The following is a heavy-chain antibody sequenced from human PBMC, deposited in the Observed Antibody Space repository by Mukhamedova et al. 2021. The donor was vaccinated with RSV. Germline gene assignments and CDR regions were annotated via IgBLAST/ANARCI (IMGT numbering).Heavy chain of an antibody. Sequence: GLEWVSAISGSGGSTYYADSVKGRFTISRDNSKNTLYLQMNSLRAEDTAVYYCAKDIVVVVAALGWFDPWGQGTRVTVSS. CDR3: AKDIVVVVAALGWFDP. J-gene: IGHJ5*02. V-gene: IGHV3-23*01. D-gene: IGHD2-15*01. CDR2: ISGSGGST.